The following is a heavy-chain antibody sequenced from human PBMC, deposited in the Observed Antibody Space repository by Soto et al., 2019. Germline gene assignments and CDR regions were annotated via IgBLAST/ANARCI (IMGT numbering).Heavy chain of an antibody. J-gene: IGHJ4*02. CDR1: GFTFSSYG. CDR2: ISYDGSNK. Sequence: GGSLRLSCAASGFTFSSYGMHWVRQAPGKGLGWVAVISYDGSNKYYADSVKGRFTISRDNSKNTLYLQMNSLRAEDTAVYYCAKDRRGYYFDYWGQGTLVTVSS. CDR3: AKDRRGYYFDY. V-gene: IGHV3-30*18.